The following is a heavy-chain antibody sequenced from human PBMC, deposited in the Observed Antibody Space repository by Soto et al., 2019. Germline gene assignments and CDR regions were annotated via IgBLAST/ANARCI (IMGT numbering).Heavy chain of an antibody. CDR1: GYTFTSYY. CDR2: INPSGGST. V-gene: IGHV1-46*01. J-gene: IGHJ1*01. CDR3: ARDKGVVVITHNEYFQH. D-gene: IGHD3-22*01. Sequence: QVQLVQSGAEVKKPGASVKVSCKASGYTFTSYYMHWVRQAPGQGLEWMGIINPSGGSTSYAQKFQGRGTMTRDTSTSTVYMELSSLRSEDTAVYYCARDKGVVVITHNEYFQHWGQGTLVTVSS.